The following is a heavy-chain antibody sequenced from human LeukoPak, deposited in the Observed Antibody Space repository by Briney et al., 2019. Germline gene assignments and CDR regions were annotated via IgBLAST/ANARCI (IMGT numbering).Heavy chain of an antibody. CDR2: IYSGGST. Sequence: HPGGSLRLSCAASGFTVSSNYMSWVRQAPGKGLEWVSVIYSGGSTYYADSVKGRFTISRDNSKNTLYLQMNSLRAEDTAVYYCARDSATEYYFDYWGQGTLVTVSS. CDR1: GFTVSSNY. J-gene: IGHJ4*02. V-gene: IGHV3-66*01. D-gene: IGHD1-26*01. CDR3: ARDSATEYYFDY.